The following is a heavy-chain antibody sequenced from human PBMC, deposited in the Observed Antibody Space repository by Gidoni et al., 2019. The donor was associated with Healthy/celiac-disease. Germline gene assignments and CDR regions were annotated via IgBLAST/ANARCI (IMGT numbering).Heavy chain of an antibody. Sequence: QVQLVESGGGVVQPGRSLRRSCAASGFTSSSYAMHWVRQAPGKGLEWVAVISYDGSNKYYADSVKGRFTISRDNSKNTLYLQMNSLRAEDTAVYYCARDHMITFGGVAGVFDYWGQGTLVTVSS. J-gene: IGHJ4*02. CDR1: GFTSSSYA. V-gene: IGHV3-30*01. D-gene: IGHD3-16*01. CDR2: ISYDGSNK. CDR3: ARDHMITFGGVAGVFDY.